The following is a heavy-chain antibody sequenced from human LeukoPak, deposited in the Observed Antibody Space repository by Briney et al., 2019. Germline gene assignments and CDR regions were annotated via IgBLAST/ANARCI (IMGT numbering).Heavy chain of an antibody. Sequence: SETLSLTCTVSGGSISSSSYYWGWIRQPPGKGLEWIGSIYYSGSTYYNPSLKSRVTISVDTSKNQFSLKLSSVTAADTAVYYCASGGYDILTGYYKSLDYWGQGTLVTVSS. CDR3: ASGGYDILTGYYKSLDY. CDR2: IYYSGST. CDR1: GGSISSSSYY. D-gene: IGHD3-9*01. J-gene: IGHJ4*02. V-gene: IGHV4-39*07.